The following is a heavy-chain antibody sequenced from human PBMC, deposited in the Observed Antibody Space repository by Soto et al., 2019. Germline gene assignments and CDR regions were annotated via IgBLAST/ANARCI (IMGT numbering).Heavy chain of an antibody. V-gene: IGHV3-21*01. D-gene: IGHD4-4*01. CDR1: GFTFSSYS. Sequence: GGSLRLSCAASGFTFSSYSMNWVRQAPGKGLEWVSSISSSSSYIYYADSVKGRFTISRDNAKNSLYLQMNSLRAEDTAVYYCAREGVVTRSPFDYWGQGTLVTVSS. CDR3: AREGVVTRSPFDY. J-gene: IGHJ4*02. CDR2: ISSSSSYI.